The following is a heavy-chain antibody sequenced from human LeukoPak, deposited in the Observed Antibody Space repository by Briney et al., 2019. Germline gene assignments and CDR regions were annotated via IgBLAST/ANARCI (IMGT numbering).Heavy chain of an antibody. Sequence: GGSLRLSCAASGFTLSRYAMSWVRQAPGKGLEWVSAISGSGGRTYYADSVKGRLPISRDNSKNTLYLQMNSLRAEDTAVYYCTKEVCSYSFGRVWGQGSLVTVSS. CDR3: TKEVCSYSFGRV. CDR2: ISGSGGRT. D-gene: IGHD5-18*01. CDR1: GFTLSRYA. J-gene: IGHJ4*02. V-gene: IGHV3-23*01.